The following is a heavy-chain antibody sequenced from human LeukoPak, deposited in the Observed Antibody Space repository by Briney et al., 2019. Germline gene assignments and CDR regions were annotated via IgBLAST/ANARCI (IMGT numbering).Heavy chain of an antibody. Sequence: GASVKVSYKASGYTFTNYGVSWVRQAPGQGLEWMGWINAYNGDTHYAQNLQGRLTMTTDTSTSMAFMELRSLRPDDTAVYFCARWGLVAPGTYYYYYMDVWGRGTTVTVSS. V-gene: IGHV1-18*01. J-gene: IGHJ6*03. D-gene: IGHD2-2*01. CDR3: ARWGLVAPGTYYYYYMDV. CDR2: INAYNGDT. CDR1: GYTFTNYG.